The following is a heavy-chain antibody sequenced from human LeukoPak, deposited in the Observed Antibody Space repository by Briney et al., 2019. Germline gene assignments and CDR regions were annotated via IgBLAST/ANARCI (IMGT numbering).Heavy chain of an antibody. V-gene: IGHV4-30-2*01. D-gene: IGHD2-2*01. Sequence: PSQTLSLTCAVSGGSISSGGYSWSWIRQPPGKGLEWIGYIYHSGSTYYNPSLKSRVTISVDRSKNQFSLKLSSVTAADTAVYYCASFNQLLANAFDIWGQGTMVTVSS. CDR2: IYHSGST. J-gene: IGHJ3*02. CDR1: GGSISSGGYS. CDR3: ASFNQLLANAFDI.